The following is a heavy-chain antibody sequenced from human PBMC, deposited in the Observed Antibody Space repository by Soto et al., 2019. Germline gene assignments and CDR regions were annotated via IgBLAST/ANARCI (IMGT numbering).Heavy chain of an antibody. J-gene: IGHJ4*02. CDR2: ISYDGSNK. CDR1: GFTFSSYG. D-gene: IGHD6-19*01. CDR3: AKDRISGRAVAGYYFDY. Sequence: GGSLRLSCEASGFTFSSYGRHWVLQAPGKGLEGVAVISYDGSNKYYADSVKGRFTISRDNSKNTLYLQMNSLRAEDTAVYYCAKDRISGRAVAGYYFDYWGKGTLVTVSS. V-gene: IGHV3-30*18.